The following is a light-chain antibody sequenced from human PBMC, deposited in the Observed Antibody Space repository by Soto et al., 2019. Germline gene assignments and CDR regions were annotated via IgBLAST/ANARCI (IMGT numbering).Light chain of an antibody. J-gene: IGLJ1*01. CDR1: SSDVGGYNY. V-gene: IGLV2-14*01. Sequence: QSVLTQPASVSGSPGQSITISCTGTSSDVGGYNYVSWYQQHPGKAPKLMIYEVSNRPSGVSNRFSGSKSGNTASLTISGLQAEDEADYYCSSYTSSSTRGVFGTGTKV. CDR3: SSYTSSSTRGV. CDR2: EVS.